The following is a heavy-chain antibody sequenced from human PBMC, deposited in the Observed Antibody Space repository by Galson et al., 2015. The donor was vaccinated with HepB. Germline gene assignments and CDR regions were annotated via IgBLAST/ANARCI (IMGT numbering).Heavy chain of an antibody. CDR1: GYTFTSYY. CDR2: INPSGGST. J-gene: IGHJ5*02. V-gene: IGHV1-46*01. CDR3: AREMVVVAANTNWFDP. Sequence: SVKVSCKASGYTFTSYYMHWVRQAPGQGLEWMGIINPSGGSTSYAQKFQGRVTMTRDTSTSTVYMELSSLRSEDTAVYYCAREMVVVAANTNWFDPWGQGTLVTVSS. D-gene: IGHD2-15*01.